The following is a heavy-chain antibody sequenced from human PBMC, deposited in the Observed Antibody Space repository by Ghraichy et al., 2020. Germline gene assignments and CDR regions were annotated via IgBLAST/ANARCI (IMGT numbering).Heavy chain of an antibody. J-gene: IGHJ4*02. Sequence: SETLSLTCTVSGGSISSYYWSWIRQPPGKGLEWIGYIYYSGSTNYNPSLKSRVTISVDTSKNQFSLKLSSVTAADTAVYYCARGGDQYYYDSSGYYPFDYWGQGTLVTVSS. CDR3: ARGGDQYYYDSSGYYPFDY. D-gene: IGHD3-22*01. V-gene: IGHV4-59*08. CDR2: IYYSGST. CDR1: GGSISSYY.